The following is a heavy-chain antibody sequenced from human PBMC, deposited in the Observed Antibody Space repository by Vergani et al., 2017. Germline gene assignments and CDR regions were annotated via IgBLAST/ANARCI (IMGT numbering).Heavy chain of an antibody. CDR3: ARHSTVEWLVKLGWIDP. CDR1: GASIRSSNHY. Sequence: QLQLQESGPGLVKPSATLSLTCSVSGASIRSSNHYWGWIRQPPGKGLEWIASIYYSGSTNYNPSLKSRVTISVDTSQNQFSLKQSSVTAADTAVYFCARHSTVEWLVKLGWIDPWGQGILVTVSS. V-gene: IGHV4-39*01. D-gene: IGHD6-19*01. CDR2: IYYSGST. J-gene: IGHJ5*02.